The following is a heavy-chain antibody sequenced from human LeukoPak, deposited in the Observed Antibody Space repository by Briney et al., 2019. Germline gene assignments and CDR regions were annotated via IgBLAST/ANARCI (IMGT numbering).Heavy chain of an antibody. V-gene: IGHV3-33*01. D-gene: IGHD1-26*01. CDR2: IWYDGSNK. CDR3: ARAHSGSYPGGFDY. J-gene: IGHJ4*02. CDR1: GFTFSSYG. Sequence: GGSLRLSCAASGFTFSSYGMHWVRQAPGKGLEWVAVIWYDGSNKYYADSVKGRFTISRDNSKNTLYLQVNSLRAEDTAVYYCARAHSGSYPGGFDYWGQGTLVTVSS.